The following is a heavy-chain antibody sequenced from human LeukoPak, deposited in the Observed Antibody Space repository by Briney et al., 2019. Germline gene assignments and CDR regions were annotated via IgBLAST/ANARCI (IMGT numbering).Heavy chain of an antibody. CDR2: IWYDGSNK. J-gene: IGHJ4*02. CDR3: ARDSGYFDY. CDR1: GGSFSGYY. Sequence: LSLTCAVYGGSFSGYYWSWIRQAPGKGLEWVAVIWYDGSNKYYADSVKGRFTISRDNSKNTLYLQMNSLRAEDTAVYYCARDSGYFDYWGQGTLVTVSS. V-gene: IGHV3-33*08.